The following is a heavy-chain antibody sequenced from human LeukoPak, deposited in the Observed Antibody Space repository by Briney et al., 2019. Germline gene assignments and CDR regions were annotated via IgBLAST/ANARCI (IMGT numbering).Heavy chain of an antibody. V-gene: IGHV4-34*01. CDR1: GGSFSGYY. CDR2: INHSGST. J-gene: IGHJ6*02. CDR3: ASGLAAGKRNYGMGV. Sequence: SETLSLTCAVYGGSFSGYYWSWIRQPPGKGLEWIGEINHSGSTNYNPSLKSRVTISVDTSKNQFSLKLSSVTAADTAVYYCASGLAAGKRNYGMGVWGQGTTVTVSS. D-gene: IGHD6-13*01.